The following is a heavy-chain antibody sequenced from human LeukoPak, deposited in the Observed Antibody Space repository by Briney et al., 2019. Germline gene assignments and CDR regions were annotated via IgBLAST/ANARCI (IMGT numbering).Heavy chain of an antibody. CDR3: AKLTDN. CDR2: TTARGAT. Sequence: GGSLRLSCAASGFTFSSSSMSWVRQAPGKGLEWVSVTTARGATYYADSVKGRFTISRDNSKNTLYLQMNSLRAEDTAVYYCAKLTDNWGQGTLVTVSS. J-gene: IGHJ4*02. CDR1: GFTFSSSS. V-gene: IGHV3-23*01.